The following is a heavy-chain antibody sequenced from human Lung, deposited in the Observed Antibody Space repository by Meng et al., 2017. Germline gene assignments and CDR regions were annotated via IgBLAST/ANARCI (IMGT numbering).Heavy chain of an antibody. CDR1: GGSFSGYY. CDR3: ARPKQANWYFDL. Sequence: QLQQWGPGLLKPSETLSLTCAVDGGSFSGYYWSWIRQPPGKGLEWIGEINHSGSTNYNPSLKSRVTISVDTSKNQFSLKLSSVTAADTAVYYCARPKQANWYFDLWGRGTLVTVSS. J-gene: IGHJ2*01. D-gene: IGHD1/OR15-1a*01. V-gene: IGHV4-34*01. CDR2: INHSGST.